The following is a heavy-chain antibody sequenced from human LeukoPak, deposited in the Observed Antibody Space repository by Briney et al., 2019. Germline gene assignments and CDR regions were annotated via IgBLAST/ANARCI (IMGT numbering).Heavy chain of an antibody. J-gene: IGHJ6*02. CDR2: IYPGDSDT. Sequence: GESLRISCKGSRYSFTTYWIGWVRQMPGKGLEWMGIIYPGDSDTRYSPSFQGQVTISADKSITTAYLQWSSLKASDTARYYCARQRIAVTGESYRYYYGMDVWGQGTTVIVSS. D-gene: IGHD6-19*01. CDR3: ARQRIAVTGESYRYYYGMDV. CDR1: RYSFTTYW. V-gene: IGHV5-51*01.